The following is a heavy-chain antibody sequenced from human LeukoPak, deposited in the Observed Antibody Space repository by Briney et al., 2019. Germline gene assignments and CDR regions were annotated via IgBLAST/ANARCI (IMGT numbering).Heavy chain of an antibody. D-gene: IGHD3-10*01. V-gene: IGHV3-11*01. Sequence: GGSLRLSCRVSGFTFTDYYMSWIRQSPGKGLEWLSCIDSGGVNIYYADSVKGRFTISRDNARNSLYLQMNDLRDDDTAVYYCARDVSMTLRGVTSNYYGVDVWGQGTTVTVS. CDR3: ARDVSMTLRGVTSNYYGVDV. CDR1: GFTFTDYY. CDR2: IDSGGVNI. J-gene: IGHJ6*02.